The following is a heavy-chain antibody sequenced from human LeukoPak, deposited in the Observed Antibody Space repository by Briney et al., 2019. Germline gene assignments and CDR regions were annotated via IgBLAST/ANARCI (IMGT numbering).Heavy chain of an antibody. D-gene: IGHD2-8*02. V-gene: IGHV4-38-2*02. CDR2: FHYSGST. J-gene: IGHJ4*02. CDR1: GYSISSAYY. CDR3: ARGFWSRYYDY. Sequence: SETLSLTCTVSGYSISSAYYWGWIRQSPGKGLEWIGSFHYSGSTSYNPSLKSRVTISVDSSKNQFSLRLSSVTAADTAVYYCARGFWSRYYDYWGQGTLVTVSP.